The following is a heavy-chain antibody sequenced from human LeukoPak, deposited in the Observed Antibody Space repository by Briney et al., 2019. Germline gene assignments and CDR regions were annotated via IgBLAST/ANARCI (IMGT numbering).Heavy chain of an antibody. D-gene: IGHD5-18*01. CDR1: GGSFSGYY. CDR2: IYYSGST. CDR3: ARGGIQLWFPFDY. V-gene: IGHV4-59*01. J-gene: IGHJ4*02. Sequence: SETLSLTRAVYGGSFSGYYWSWIRQPPGKGLEWIGYIYYSGSTNYNPSLKSRVTISVDTSKNQFSLKLSSVTAADTAVYYCARGGIQLWFPFDYWGQGTLVTVSS.